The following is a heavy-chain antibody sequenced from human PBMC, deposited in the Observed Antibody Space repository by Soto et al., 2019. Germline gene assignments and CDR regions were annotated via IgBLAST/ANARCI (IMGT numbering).Heavy chain of an antibody. CDR3: ARVGEWELLVWAFDI. V-gene: IGHV6-1*01. CDR1: VDSVSRNSAA. J-gene: IGHJ3*02. Sequence: SQTLSRTCAISVDSVSRNSAAWNWIRHSPSRGHQKLGRTYYRSKWYNDYAVSVKSRITINPDTSKNQFSLQLNSVTPEDTAVYYCARVGEWELLVWAFDIWGQGTMVTVSS. D-gene: IGHD1-26*01. CDR2: TYYRSKWYN.